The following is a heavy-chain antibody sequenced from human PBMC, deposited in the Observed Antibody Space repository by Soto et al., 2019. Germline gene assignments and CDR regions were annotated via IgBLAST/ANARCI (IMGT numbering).Heavy chain of an antibody. D-gene: IGHD4-17*01. CDR3: SRGLGNGDYGDPGDY. Sequence: EVQLVESGGGLIQPGGSLRLSCVASGFTVSSNYMSWVRQAPGKGLEWVSLIYSGGSTYYADSVKGRFTISRDNSKNTLDLQMNSLRADDTAVYYCSRGLGNGDYGDPGDYWGQGTLVTVSS. CDR2: IYSGGST. V-gene: IGHV3-53*01. CDR1: GFTVSSNY. J-gene: IGHJ4*02.